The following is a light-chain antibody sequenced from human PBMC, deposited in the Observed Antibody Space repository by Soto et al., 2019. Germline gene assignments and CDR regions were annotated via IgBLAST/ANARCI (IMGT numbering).Light chain of an antibody. CDR2: DAS. V-gene: IGKV3-20*01. CDR1: QSVGNNY. CDR3: QQYGSTPLT. J-gene: IGKJ4*01. Sequence: EIVLTQSPATLSLSPGERATLSCRASQSVGNNYLIWYQQKPGQPPRFLIYDASTRATGIPDRFSGSGSGTHFTLTISRLEPEEFAVYYCQQYGSTPLTFGGGTKVEIK.